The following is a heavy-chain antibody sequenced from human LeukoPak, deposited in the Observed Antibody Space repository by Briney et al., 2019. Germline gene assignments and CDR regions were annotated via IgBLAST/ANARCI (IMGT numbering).Heavy chain of an antibody. Sequence: GGSLRLSCAASGFTFSSYGMHWVRQAPGKGLEWVAVISYDGSNKYYADSLKGRFTISRDNSKNTLYLQMNSLRAEDTAVYYCAKDRDSSSWYQSSDWFDPWGQGTLVTVSS. CDR2: ISYDGSNK. CDR3: AKDRDSSSWYQSSDWFDP. V-gene: IGHV3-30*18. D-gene: IGHD6-13*01. J-gene: IGHJ5*02. CDR1: GFTFSSYG.